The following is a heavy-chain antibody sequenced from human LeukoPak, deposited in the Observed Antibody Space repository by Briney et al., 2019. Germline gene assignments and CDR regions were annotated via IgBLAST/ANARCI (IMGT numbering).Heavy chain of an antibody. CDR1: GFTFSSYG. CDR3: AKLLTGGYNSGQNDY. D-gene: IGHD5-18*01. CDR2: IRYDGSNK. Sequence: GGSLRLSCAASGFTFSSYGMHWVRQAPGKGLEWVAFIRYDGSNKYYADSVKGRFTISRDNSKNTLYLQMNSLRAEDTAVHYCAKLLTGGYNSGQNDYWGQGILVTVSS. V-gene: IGHV3-30*02. J-gene: IGHJ4*02.